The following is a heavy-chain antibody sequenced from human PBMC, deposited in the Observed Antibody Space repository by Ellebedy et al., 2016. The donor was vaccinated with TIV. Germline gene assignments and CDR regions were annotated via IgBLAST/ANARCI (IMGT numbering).Heavy chain of an antibody. V-gene: IGHV1-8*02. CDR1: GYTFTDYG. CDR2: MNPNSANT. Sequence: ASVKVSXXASGYTFTDYGISWVRQATGQGLEWMGWMNPNSANTGYAQKFQDRVTMTRNTSISTAYMELSSLRSEDTAVYYCARGAYWFSTSSDAFDIWGQGTMVTVSS. CDR3: ARGAYWFSTSSDAFDI. J-gene: IGHJ3*02. D-gene: IGHD6-6*01.